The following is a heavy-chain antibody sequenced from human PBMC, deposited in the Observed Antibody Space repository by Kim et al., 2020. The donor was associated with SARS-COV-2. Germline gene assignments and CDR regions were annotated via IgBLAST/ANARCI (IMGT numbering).Heavy chain of an antibody. CDR3: ARDQGVQFHYYYGMDV. V-gene: IGHV3-21*01. CDR2: ISSSSSYI. Sequence: GGSLRLSCAASGFTFSSYSMNWVRQAPGKGLEWVSSISSSSSYIYYADSVKGRFTISRDNAKNSLYLQMNSLRAEDTAVYYCARDQGVQFHYYYGMDVWGQGTTVTVSS. D-gene: IGHD1-1*01. J-gene: IGHJ6*02. CDR1: GFTFSSYS.